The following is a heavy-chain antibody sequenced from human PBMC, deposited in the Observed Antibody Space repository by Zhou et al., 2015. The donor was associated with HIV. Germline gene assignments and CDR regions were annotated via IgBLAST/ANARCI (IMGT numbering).Heavy chain of an antibody. CDR1: GGTFSSYA. Sequence: QVQLVQSGAEVKKPGSSVKVSCKASGGTFSSYAISWVRQAPGQGLEWMGGIIPIFGTANYAQKFQGRVTITADESTSTAYMELSSLRSEDTAVYYCARRGGGFPVSSSWYTIPHFDYWGQGTLVTVSS. CDR2: IIPIFGTA. D-gene: IGHD6-13*01. CDR3: ARRGGGFPVSSSWYTIPHFDY. V-gene: IGHV1-69*12. J-gene: IGHJ4*02.